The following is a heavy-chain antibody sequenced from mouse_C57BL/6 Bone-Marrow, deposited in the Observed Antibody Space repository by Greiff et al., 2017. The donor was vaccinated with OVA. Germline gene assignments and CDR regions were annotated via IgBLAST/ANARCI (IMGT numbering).Heavy chain of an antibody. CDR1: GYTFTNYW. Sequence: VQLQQSGAELVRPGTSVKMSCKASGYTFTNYWIGWAKQRPGHGLEWIGDIYPGGGYTNYNEKFKGKATRTADNSSSTAYMQFSSLTSEDAAIYYCARRRDGYRAWFAYWGQGTLVTVSA. V-gene: IGHV1-63*01. J-gene: IGHJ3*01. CDR3: ARRRDGYRAWFAY. CDR2: IYPGGGYT. D-gene: IGHD2-3*01.